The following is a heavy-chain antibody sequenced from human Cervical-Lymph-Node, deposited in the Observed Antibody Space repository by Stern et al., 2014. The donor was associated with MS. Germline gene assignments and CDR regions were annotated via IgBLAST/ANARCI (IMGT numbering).Heavy chain of an antibody. J-gene: IGHJ4*02. CDR2: INSNSGSI. Sequence: VQLVESGGRLVQPGRSLRLSCAASGFTFDDYAMHWVRQAPGKGLEWVAGINSNSGSIVYADSVQGRFIISRDNAKDSLYLQMTSLRAEDTAFYYCAKGGTWLYSHFDHWGQGSLVTVS. V-gene: IGHV3-9*01. D-gene: IGHD3-22*01. CDR3: AKGGTWLYSHFDH. CDR1: GFTFDDYA.